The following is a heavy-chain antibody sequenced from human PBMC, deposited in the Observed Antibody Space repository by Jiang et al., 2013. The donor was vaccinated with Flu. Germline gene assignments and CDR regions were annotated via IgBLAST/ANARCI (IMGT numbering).Heavy chain of an antibody. Sequence: QLLESGGGLVQPGGSLRLSCAASGFTFSSYAMSWVRQAPGKGLEWVSAISGSGGSTYYADSVKGRFTISRDNSKNTLYLQMNSLRAEDTAVYSCAKGQGYDQNYYYAMDVWGQGTTVTVSS. CDR2: ISGSGGST. D-gene: IGHD5-12*01. CDR1: GFTFSSYA. CDR3: AKGQGYDQNYYYAMDV. V-gene: IGHV3-23*01. J-gene: IGHJ6*02.